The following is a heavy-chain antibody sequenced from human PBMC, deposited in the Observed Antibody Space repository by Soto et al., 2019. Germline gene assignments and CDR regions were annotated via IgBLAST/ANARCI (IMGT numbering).Heavy chain of an antibody. CDR3: AKASTYEYVWGSYRYYFNS. J-gene: IGHJ4*02. D-gene: IGHD3-16*02. V-gene: IGHV3-23*01. Sequence: GGSLRLSCEASGFPFTTYAMSWVRQAPGKGLEWVSGISGSGDRTHYIDSVKGRFTISRDNSKNTLYLQMSSLRAEDTAVYYCAKASTYEYVWGSYRYYFNSWGQGTLVTVS. CDR1: GFPFTTYA. CDR2: ISGSGDRT.